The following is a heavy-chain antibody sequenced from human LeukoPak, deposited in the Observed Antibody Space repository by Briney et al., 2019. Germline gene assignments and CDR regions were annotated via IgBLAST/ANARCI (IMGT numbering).Heavy chain of an antibody. Sequence: GGSLRLSCAASGFTFSSYAMHWVRQAPGKGLEWVAVISYDGSNKYYADSVKGRFTISRDNSKNTLYLQMNSLRAEDTAVYYCAPFEPADQLYWGQGTLVTVSS. CDR1: GFTFSSYA. D-gene: IGHD1-14*01. V-gene: IGHV3-30-3*01. J-gene: IGHJ4*02. CDR3: APFEPADQLY. CDR2: ISYDGSNK.